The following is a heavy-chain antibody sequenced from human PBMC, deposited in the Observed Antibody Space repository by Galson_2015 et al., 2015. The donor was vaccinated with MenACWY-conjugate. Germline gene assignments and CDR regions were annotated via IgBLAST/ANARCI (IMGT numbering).Heavy chain of an antibody. J-gene: IGHJ6*02. CDR2: IDWDDDK. CDR1: GFSLSTSGMC. V-gene: IGHV2-70*01. Sequence: PALVKPTQTLTLTCTFSGFSLSTSGMCVSWIRQPPGKALEWLALIDWDDDKYYSTSLKTRLTISKDTSKNEVVLTMTNMDPVDTATFYCARSGVPAAIKPPYGMDVWGQGTTVTVSS. CDR3: ARSGVPAAIKPPYGMDV. D-gene: IGHD2-2*02.